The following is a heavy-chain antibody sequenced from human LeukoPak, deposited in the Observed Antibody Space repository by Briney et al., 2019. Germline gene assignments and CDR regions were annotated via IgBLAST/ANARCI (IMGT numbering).Heavy chain of an antibody. CDR3: ARDQQLAYYYYYGMDV. J-gene: IGHJ6*02. CDR1: GFTVSSNY. Sequence: GGSLRLSCAASGFTVSSNYMSWVRQAPGKGLEWVSYISSSSSTIYYADSVKGRFTISRDNAKNSLYLQMNSLRDEDTAVYYCARDQQLAYYYYYGMDVWGQGTTVTVSS. CDR2: ISSSSSTI. V-gene: IGHV3-48*02. D-gene: IGHD6-13*01.